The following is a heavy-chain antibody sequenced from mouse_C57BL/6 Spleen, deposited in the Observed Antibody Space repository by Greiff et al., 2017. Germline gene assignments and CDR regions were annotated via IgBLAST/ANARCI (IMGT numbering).Heavy chain of an antibody. CDR3: AKNGDYDSAWFAY. CDR2: IWRGGST. CDR1: GFSLTSYG. D-gene: IGHD2-4*01. V-gene: IGHV2-5*01. J-gene: IGHJ3*01. Sequence: VQLQLSGPGLVQPSQSLSITCTVSGFSLTSYGVHWVRQSPGKGLEWLGVIWRGGSTDYNAAFMSRLSITKDNSKSQVFFKMNSLQADDTAIYYCAKNGDYDSAWFAYWGQGTLVTVSA.